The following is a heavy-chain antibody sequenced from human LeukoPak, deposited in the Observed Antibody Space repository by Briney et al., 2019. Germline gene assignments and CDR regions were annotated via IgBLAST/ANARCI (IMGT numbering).Heavy chain of an antibody. V-gene: IGHV4-59*01. J-gene: IGHJ6*04. Sequence: PSETLSLTCTVSGGSISSYYWNWIRQPPGKGLEWIGYIYYSGSTSYNPSLKRRVTISVDTSKNQFSLKLSSVTAADTAVYHCARGSSSGWFLGDVWGKGTTVTVSS. CDR1: GGSISSYY. D-gene: IGHD6-19*01. CDR2: IYYSGST. CDR3: ARGSSSGWFLGDV.